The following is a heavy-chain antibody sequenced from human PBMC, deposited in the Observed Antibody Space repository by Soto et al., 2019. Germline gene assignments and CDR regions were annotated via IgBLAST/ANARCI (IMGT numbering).Heavy chain of an antibody. D-gene: IGHD2-21*01. CDR1: GITLSSHT. V-gene: IGHV3-23*01. CDR3: TKSNCYHIGCGWMDV. Sequence: EVQLLESGGGLVQPGGSLRLSCTASGITLSSHTMSWVRLPPGKGLEWVSGISASGESSYYAASVKGRFSISRDNSRNTRCLQMNSLRDEDTAIYCCTKSNCYHIGCGWMDVWGQGSRVIVSS. J-gene: IGHJ6*01. CDR2: ISASGESS.